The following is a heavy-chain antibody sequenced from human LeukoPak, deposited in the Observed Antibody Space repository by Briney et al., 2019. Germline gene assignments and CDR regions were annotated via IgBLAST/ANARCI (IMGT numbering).Heavy chain of an antibody. J-gene: IGHJ4*02. CDR2: ILYSGTT. CDR3: ARMGGYSGYATH. Sequence: SETLSLTCTVSGGSISSYYWSWIRQPPGKGLEWIGYILYSGTTNSNPSLKSRVTISVDTSKNQISPKLSSVTAADTAVYYCARMGGYSGYATHWGQGTLVTVSS. V-gene: IGHV4-59*08. D-gene: IGHD5-12*01. CDR1: GGSISSYY.